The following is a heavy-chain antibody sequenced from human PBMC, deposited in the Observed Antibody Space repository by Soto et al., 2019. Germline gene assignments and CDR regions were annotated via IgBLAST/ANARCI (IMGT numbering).Heavy chain of an antibody. D-gene: IGHD5-18*01. CDR1: GFTLSSPG. Sequence: VELLESGGGVVQPGKSLRLSCAASGFTLSSPGMHWVRQAPGKGLEWVAVVSHDGTKKRYADSVKGRFTISRDNSKNTLYLQMSSLRGCDTGLYCCAMDIDTAFVTDHDSELWGQGTLVLVSS. J-gene: IGHJ4*02. CDR2: VSHDGTKK. V-gene: IGHV3-30*03. CDR3: AMDIDTAFVTDHDSEL.